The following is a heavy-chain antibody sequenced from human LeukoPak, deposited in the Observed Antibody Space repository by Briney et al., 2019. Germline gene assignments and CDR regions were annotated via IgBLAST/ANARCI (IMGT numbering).Heavy chain of an antibody. D-gene: IGHD3-22*01. J-gene: IGHJ4*02. CDR3: VRLRRNSDTSGYYYYYDY. CDR2: ISVRSNYI. Sequence: AGGSLRLSCAASGYTFSSYSINWVRQAPGKGLEWASSISVRSNYIYYADSVRGRFSISRDDARDSLYLQMNSLRAEDTAVYYCVRLRRNSDTSGYYYYYDYWGQGTLVTVSS. CDR1: GYTFSSYS. V-gene: IGHV3-21*01.